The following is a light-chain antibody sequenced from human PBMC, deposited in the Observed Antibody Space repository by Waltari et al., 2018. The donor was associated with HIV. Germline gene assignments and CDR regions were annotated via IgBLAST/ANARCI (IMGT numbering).Light chain of an antibody. V-gene: IGLV1-40*01. CDR3: QSYDSSLSGWV. J-gene: IGLJ3*02. CDR2: GNS. Sequence: QSVLTQPPSVSGAPGQRVTISCTGSSSNIGAGYDVNWYQQLPGTAPKLLIYGNSKRPSGVPDRFSGSKSGTSASLAITGLQAEDEADYYCQSYDSSLSGWVFGGGTKLTVL. CDR1: SSNIGAGYD.